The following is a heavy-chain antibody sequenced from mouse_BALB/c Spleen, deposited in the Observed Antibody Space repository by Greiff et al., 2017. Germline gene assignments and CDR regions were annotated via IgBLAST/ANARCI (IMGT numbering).Heavy chain of an antibody. CDR1: GFSLTSYG. Sequence: VQVVESGPGLVAPSQSLSITCTVSGFSLTSYGVHWVRQPPGKGLEWLGVIWAGGSTNYNSALMSRLSISKDNSKSQVFLKMNSLQTDDTAMYYCARANYYGSSLYAMDYWGQGTSVTVSS. CDR2: IWAGGST. CDR3: ARANYYGSSLYAMDY. V-gene: IGHV2-9*02. D-gene: IGHD1-1*01. J-gene: IGHJ4*01.